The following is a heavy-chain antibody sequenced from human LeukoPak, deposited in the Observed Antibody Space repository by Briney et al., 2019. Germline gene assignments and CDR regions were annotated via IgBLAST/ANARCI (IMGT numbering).Heavy chain of an antibody. D-gene: IGHD2-21*02. J-gene: IGHJ6*03. CDR1: GFTFSNYA. Sequence: GGSLRLSCAASGFTFSNYAMSWVRQAPGKGLEWVSGISGSGDSTYYADSVKGRFTISRDSSKNTLFLQMNSLRAGDTAIYYCAKDRDSYYYYYNMDVWGQGTTVTVSS. CDR3: AKDRDSYYYYYNMDV. CDR2: ISGSGDST. V-gene: IGHV3-23*01.